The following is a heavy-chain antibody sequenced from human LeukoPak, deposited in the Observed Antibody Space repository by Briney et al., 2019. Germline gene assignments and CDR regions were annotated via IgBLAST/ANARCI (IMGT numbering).Heavy chain of an antibody. Sequence: ASVKVSCKASGYTFTGYYMHWVRQAPGQGLEWMGIINPSGGSTSYAQKFQGRVTMTRDMSTSTVYMELSSLRSEDTAVYYCARDRGPTGKYFDYWGQGTLVTVSS. D-gene: IGHD3-10*01. V-gene: IGHV1-46*01. CDR1: GYTFTGYY. CDR2: INPSGGST. CDR3: ARDRGPTGKYFDY. J-gene: IGHJ4*02.